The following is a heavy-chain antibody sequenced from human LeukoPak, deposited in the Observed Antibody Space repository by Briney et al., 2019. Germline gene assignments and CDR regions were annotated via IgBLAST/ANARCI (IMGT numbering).Heavy chain of an antibody. CDR1: GFTFNTFA. D-gene: IGHD5-18*01. V-gene: IGHV3-23*01. CDR2: IFQGGGEI. J-gene: IGHJ4*02. CDR3: ATYRQVMLPFES. Sequence: GGSLRLSCVASGFTFNTFAMIWVRQPPGEGLEWVSSIFQGGGEIHYADSVRGRFTISRDNSKNTLFLQMNSLRAEDTAIYYCATYRQVMLPFESWGRGTLVTVSS.